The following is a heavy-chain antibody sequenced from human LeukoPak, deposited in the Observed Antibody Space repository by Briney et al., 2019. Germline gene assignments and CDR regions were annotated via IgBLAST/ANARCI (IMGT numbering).Heavy chain of an antibody. J-gene: IGHJ4*02. CDR1: GFTFTNYA. CDR2: IRDGGGGT. D-gene: IGHD3-22*01. V-gene: IGHV3-23*01. CDR3: ASYYYSAGRAFDY. Sequence: GGSLTLSWAASGFTFTNYAMSWVRQAQGKGLEWVSTIRDGGGGTYYADSVKGRFTISRDNSKNTLYLQLNSLRAEATAIYYCASYYYSAGRAFDYWGQGTLVTVSS.